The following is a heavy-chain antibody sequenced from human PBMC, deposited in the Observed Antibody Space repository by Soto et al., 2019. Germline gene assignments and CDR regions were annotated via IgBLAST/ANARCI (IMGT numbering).Heavy chain of an antibody. CDR3: ANQVRGSYFAY. CDR1: GFTFNKYG. V-gene: IGHV3-30*18. J-gene: IGHJ4*02. CDR2: ISNDGSSE. Sequence: QVQLVESGGSVVQPGRSLRLSCAASGFTFNKYGMHWVRQAPGKGLEWVAAISNDGSSEYYADSVLGRFTISRDNPKNTLYLQMNRLKSEDTAVYSCANQVRGSYFAYWGQGTLVTVSS. D-gene: IGHD3-16*01.